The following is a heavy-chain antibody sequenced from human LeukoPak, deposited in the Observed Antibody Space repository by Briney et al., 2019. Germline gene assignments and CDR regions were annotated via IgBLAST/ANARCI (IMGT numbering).Heavy chain of an antibody. Sequence: TGGSLRLSCAVSGFTFSNYSMNWVRQAPGKGLEWVSSISSGSTYMYYADSVEGRFTISRDNAKNSLYLQMNSLRVEDTAVYYCASAMKIDYWGQGTLVTVSS. D-gene: IGHD2-2*01. V-gene: IGHV3-21*01. CDR3: ASAMKIDY. CDR1: GFTFSNYS. CDR2: ISSGSTYM. J-gene: IGHJ4*02.